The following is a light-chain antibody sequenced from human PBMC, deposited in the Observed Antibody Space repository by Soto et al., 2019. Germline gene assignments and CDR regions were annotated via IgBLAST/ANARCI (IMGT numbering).Light chain of an antibody. J-gene: IGLJ1*01. CDR1: SSDVGGYNY. V-gene: IGLV2-14*03. CDR3: SSYTTSNTRQIV. Sequence: QSALTQPASVSGSPGQSITISCTGTSSDVGGYNYVSWYQHHPGKAPKLLIYAVSNRPSGVSNRFSGSKSDNTASLTISGLQPEDEADYYCSSYTTSNTRQIVFGTGTKLTVL. CDR2: AVS.